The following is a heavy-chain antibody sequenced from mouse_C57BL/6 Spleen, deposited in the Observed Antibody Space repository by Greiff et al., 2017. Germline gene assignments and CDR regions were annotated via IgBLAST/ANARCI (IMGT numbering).Heavy chain of an antibody. D-gene: IGHD2-2*01. CDR2: IDPSDSET. J-gene: IGHJ4*01. V-gene: IGHV1-52*01. CDR3: AREGIYYGYDGYAMDY. Sequence: QVQLKQPGAELVRPGSSVKLSCKASGYTFTSYWMHWVKQRPIQGLEWIGNIDPSDSETHYNQKFKDKATLTVDKSSSTAYMQLSSLTSEDSAVYYCAREGIYYGYDGYAMDYWGQGTSVTVSS. CDR1: GYTFTSYW.